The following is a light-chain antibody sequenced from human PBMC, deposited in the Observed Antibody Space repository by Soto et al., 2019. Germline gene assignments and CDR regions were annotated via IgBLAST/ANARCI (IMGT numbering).Light chain of an antibody. V-gene: IGLV2-11*01. CDR2: DVS. CDR3: CSYAGSYTYV. CDR1: STDIGSYNL. Sequence: QSALTQPASVSGSPGQSITISCTGTSTDIGSYNLVSWYQQHPGKAPKLMIFDVSKRPSGVPDRFSGSKSANTASLTISGLQAEDEADYYCCSYAGSYTYVFGTGTKLTVL. J-gene: IGLJ1*01.